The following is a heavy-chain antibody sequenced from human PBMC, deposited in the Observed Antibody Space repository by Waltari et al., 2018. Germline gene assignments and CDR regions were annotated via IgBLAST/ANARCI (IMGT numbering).Heavy chain of an antibody. CDR3: ARDGSPYSSSFPYNYYYYYYMDV. D-gene: IGHD6-6*01. CDR2: IYTSGST. J-gene: IGHJ6*03. CDR1: GGSISSYY. V-gene: IGHV4-4*07. Sequence: QVQLQESGPGLVKPSETLSLTCTVSGGSISSYYWSWIRQPAGKGLEWIGRIYTSGSTNYNPSLKSRVTMSVDTSKNQFSLKLSSVTAADTAVYYCARDGSPYSSSFPYNYYYYYYMDVWGKGTTVTISS.